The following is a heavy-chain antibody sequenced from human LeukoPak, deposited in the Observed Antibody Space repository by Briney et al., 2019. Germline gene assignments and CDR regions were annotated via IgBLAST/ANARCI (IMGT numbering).Heavy chain of an antibody. CDR2: IYYNGST. CDR3: ARGAGSVDY. D-gene: IGHD3-10*01. J-gene: IGHJ4*02. V-gene: IGHV4-59*01. Sequence: PSETLSLTCTVSGGSISSYYWSWIRQPPGKGLEWIGYIYYNGSTKYNPSLKSRVIISVHTSKNQFSLKVSSVTAADTAVYYCARGAGSVDYWGQGILVTVS. CDR1: GGSISSYY.